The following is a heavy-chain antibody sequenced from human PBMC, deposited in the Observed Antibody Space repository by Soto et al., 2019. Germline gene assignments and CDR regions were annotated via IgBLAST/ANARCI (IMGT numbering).Heavy chain of an antibody. V-gene: IGHV4-34*01. Sequence: QVQLQQWGAGLLKPSETLSLTCAVYGGSFSGYYWSWIRQPPGKGLEWIGEINHSGSTNYNPSLKRRVTISVDTYTQQLSLKMRYVTAADTAVYYCERVNDIVVGTRVDYWGQGTLVTVSS. CDR2: INHSGST. CDR1: GGSFSGYY. D-gene: IGHD2-2*01. CDR3: ERVNDIVVGTRVDY. J-gene: IGHJ4*02.